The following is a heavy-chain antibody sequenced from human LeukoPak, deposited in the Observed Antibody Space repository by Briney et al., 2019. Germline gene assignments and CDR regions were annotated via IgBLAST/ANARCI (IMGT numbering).Heavy chain of an antibody. CDR2: INPNSGGT. V-gene: IGHV1-2*02. J-gene: IGHJ4*02. D-gene: IGHD6-19*01. Sequence: ASVKVSCKASGYTFTGYYMHWVRQAPGQGLEWMGWINPNSGGTNYAQRFQGRVTMTRDTSISTAYMELSRLRSDDTAVYYCARRRGTSGWLDYWGQGALVTVSS. CDR1: GYTFTGYY. CDR3: ARRRGTSGWLDY.